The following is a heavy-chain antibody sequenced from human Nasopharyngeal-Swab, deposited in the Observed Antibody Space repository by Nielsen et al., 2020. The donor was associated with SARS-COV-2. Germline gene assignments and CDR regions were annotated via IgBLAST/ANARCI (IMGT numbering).Heavy chain of an antibody. CDR3: ARDQRSGWFDAFDI. J-gene: IGHJ3*02. CDR2: IYYSGST. D-gene: IGHD6-19*01. V-gene: IGHV4-59*13. Sequence: PGKGLEWIGYIYYSGSTNYNPSLKSRVTISVDTSKNQFSPKLSSVTAADTAVYYCARDQRSGWFDAFDIWGQGTMVTVSS.